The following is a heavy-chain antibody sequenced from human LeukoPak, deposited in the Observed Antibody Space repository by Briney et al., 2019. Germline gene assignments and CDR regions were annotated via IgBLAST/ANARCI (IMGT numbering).Heavy chain of an antibody. CDR3: ARLTTEDAFDI. J-gene: IGHJ3*02. CDR1: GGSISSSSYY. V-gene: IGHV4-39*07. Sequence: PSETLSLTCTVSGGSISSSSYYWGWIRQPPGKGLEWIGSIYYSGSTYYNPSLKSRVTISVDTSKNQFSLKLSSVTAADTAVYYCARLTTEDAFDIWGQGTMVTVSS. D-gene: IGHD4-17*01. CDR2: IYYSGST.